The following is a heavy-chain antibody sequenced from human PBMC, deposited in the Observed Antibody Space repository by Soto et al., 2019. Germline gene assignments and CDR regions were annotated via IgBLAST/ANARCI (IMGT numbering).Heavy chain of an antibody. CDR2: ISYDGSNK. CDR1: GFTFSSYG. J-gene: IGHJ4*02. Sequence: QVQLVESGGGVVQPGRSLRLSCAASGFTFSSYGMHWVRQAPGKGLEWVAVISYDGSNKYYADSVKGRLPISRDNSTNTLYLQMNSLRAEDTAVYYCAKDPGGQAVALDYWGQGTLVTVSS. D-gene: IGHD6-19*01. V-gene: IGHV3-30*18. CDR3: AKDPGGQAVALDY.